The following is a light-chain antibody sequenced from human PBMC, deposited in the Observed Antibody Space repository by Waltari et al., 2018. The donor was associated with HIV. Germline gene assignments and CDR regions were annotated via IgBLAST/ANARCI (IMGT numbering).Light chain of an antibody. CDR2: YDS. Sequence: SYVLTQPPSVSVAPGKTARITCEGDDIGSKGVHWYQQKSGQAPMLVIYYDSGRPSGIPERCSGSNSGNTATLTISRVEAGDEADYYCQVWSSSRDHPYVFGTATKVTVL. CDR3: QVWSSSRDHPYV. J-gene: IGLJ1*01. V-gene: IGLV3-21*04. CDR1: DIGSKG.